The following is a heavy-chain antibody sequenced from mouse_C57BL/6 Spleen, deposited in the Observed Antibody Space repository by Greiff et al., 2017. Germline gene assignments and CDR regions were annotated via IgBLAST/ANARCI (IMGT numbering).Heavy chain of an antibody. V-gene: IGHV10-1*01. Sequence: EVQGVESGGGLVQPKGSLKLSCAASGFSFNTYAMNWVRQAPGKGLEWVARIRSKSNNYATYYADSVKDRFTISRDDSESMLYLQMNNLKTEDTAMYYCVRHRLSGYAMDYWGQGTSVTVSS. D-gene: IGHD1-3*01. CDR1: GFSFNTYA. CDR2: IRSKSNNYAT. CDR3: VRHRLSGYAMDY. J-gene: IGHJ4*01.